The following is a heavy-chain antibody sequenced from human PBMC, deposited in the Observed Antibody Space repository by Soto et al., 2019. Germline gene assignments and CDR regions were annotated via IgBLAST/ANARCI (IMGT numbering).Heavy chain of an antibody. J-gene: IGHJ4*02. D-gene: IGHD6-19*01. CDR3: ASVYSSGWFGY. Sequence: SVKVSCKASGGTFSSYAISWVRQAPGQGLVWMGGIILIFGTANYAQKFQCRVTITADESTSTAYMELSSLRSEDTAVYYCASVYSSGWFGYWGQGTLVTVSS. V-gene: IGHV1-69*13. CDR1: GGTFSSYA. CDR2: IILIFGTA.